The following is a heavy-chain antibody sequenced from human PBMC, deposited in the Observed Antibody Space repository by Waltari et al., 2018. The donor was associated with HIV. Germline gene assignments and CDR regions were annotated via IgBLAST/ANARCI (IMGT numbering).Heavy chain of an antibody. CDR2: IFYTGRT. Sequence: QLQLQESGPGLVKPSETLSLTCPVSGGSISSGLYYWCWIRLPPGKGLEWIGSIFYTGRTYDNPSLRGRATMSVETSKNRFSLQLGSVTAADTAVYYCARQRQSRRDPFDYWGQGTLVTVSS. V-gene: IGHV4-39*01. CDR1: GGSISSGLYY. J-gene: IGHJ4*02. CDR3: ARQRQSRRDPFDY.